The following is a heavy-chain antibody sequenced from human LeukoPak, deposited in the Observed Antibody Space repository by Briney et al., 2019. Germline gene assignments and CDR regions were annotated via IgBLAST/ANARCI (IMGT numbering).Heavy chain of an antibody. CDR2: ISYGNT. V-gene: IGHV4-59*01. Sequence: SETLSLTCSVAGGSISTYYWNWIRQTPGKGLEWIGHISYGNTDYNPSLKSRVTISVETSKNQFSLKLTSVTAADTAVYYCARDKAHSYGRYFDPWGQGALVIVSS. CDR1: GGSISTYY. CDR3: ARDKAHSYGRYFDP. D-gene: IGHD5-18*01. J-gene: IGHJ5*02.